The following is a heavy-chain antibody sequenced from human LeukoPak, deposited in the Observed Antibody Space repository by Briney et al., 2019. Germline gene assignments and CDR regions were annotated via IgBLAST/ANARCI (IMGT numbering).Heavy chain of an antibody. D-gene: IGHD3-16*01. Sequence: PGGSLRLSCVGPGFSFDDYGMTWVRQSPGKGLEWVSGINFNSASTVYAESVRGRFTISRDNAKNSLYLQMTSLRVEDTALYYCARDVGFTGQNYHYYMNVWGEETTVIVSS. CDR3: ARDVGFTGQNYHYYMNV. CDR2: INFNSAST. CDR1: GFSFDDYG. J-gene: IGHJ6*03. V-gene: IGHV3-20*04.